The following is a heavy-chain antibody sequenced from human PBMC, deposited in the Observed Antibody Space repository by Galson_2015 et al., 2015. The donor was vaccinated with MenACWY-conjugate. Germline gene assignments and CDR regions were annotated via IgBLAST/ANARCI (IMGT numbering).Heavy chain of an antibody. Sequence: QSGAEVKKPGESLTISCKGSGSSFITYWIAWVRQMPGKGLEWMGNIYPGDSDTRYSPSFQGQVNISADKSINTAYLQWSSLKASDTAMYYCARQYSSHLYGMDVWGQGTTVSVSS. CDR1: GSSFITYW. D-gene: IGHD5-18*01. V-gene: IGHV5-51*01. J-gene: IGHJ6*02. CDR2: IYPGDSDT. CDR3: ARQYSSHLYGMDV.